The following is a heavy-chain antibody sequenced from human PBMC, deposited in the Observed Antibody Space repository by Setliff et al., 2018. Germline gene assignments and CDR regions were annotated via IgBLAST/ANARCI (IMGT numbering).Heavy chain of an antibody. D-gene: IGHD5-18*01. CDR1: GGTFSDYG. CDR3: AREGVDTRSSTDYRYYMDV. J-gene: IGHJ6*03. Sequence: GASVKVSYKASGGTFSDYGVSWVRQAPGQGLEWMGGTIPLFGTTDYAQKFHGRVTIITDESTSTAYMELSSLTSDDTAVYYCAREGVDTRSSTDYRYYMDVWGQGTTVTVS. V-gene: IGHV1-69*05. CDR2: TIPLFGTT.